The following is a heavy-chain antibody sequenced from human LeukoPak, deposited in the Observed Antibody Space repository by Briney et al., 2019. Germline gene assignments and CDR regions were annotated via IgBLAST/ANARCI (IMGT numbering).Heavy chain of an antibody. J-gene: IGHJ6*04. V-gene: IGHV3-30*04. Sequence: PGRSLRLSCAASGFTFSSYAMHWVRLAPGKGLEWVAVISYDGSNKYYADSVKGRFTISRDNSKNTLYLQMNSLRAEDTAVYYCARVAWGAPLHYYYGMDVWGKGTTVTVSS. D-gene: IGHD3-16*01. CDR3: ARVAWGAPLHYYYGMDV. CDR1: GFTFSSYA. CDR2: ISYDGSNK.